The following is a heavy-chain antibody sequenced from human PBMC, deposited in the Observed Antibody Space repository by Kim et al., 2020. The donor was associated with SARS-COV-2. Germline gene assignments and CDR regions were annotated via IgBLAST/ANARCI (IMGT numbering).Heavy chain of an antibody. Sequence: GGSLRLSCTASGFTLSAYGMSWVRQAPGEGLEWVSAISGGSGVTYYPASVKGRFTISRDNAKNTLYLQMNGLRAEDTAVYYCAKDGRWPKDALYIWGQG. V-gene: IGHV3-23*01. CDR1: GFTLSAYG. CDR2: ISGGSGVT. J-gene: IGHJ3*02. CDR3: AKDGRWPKDALYI. D-gene: IGHD1-26*01.